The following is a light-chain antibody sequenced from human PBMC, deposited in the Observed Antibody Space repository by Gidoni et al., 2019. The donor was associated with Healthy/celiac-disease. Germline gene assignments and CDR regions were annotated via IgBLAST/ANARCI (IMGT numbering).Light chain of an antibody. CDR2: GNS. CDR1: RSNIGAGYD. V-gene: IGLV1-40*01. J-gene: IGLJ2*01. CDR3: QFYDSSLSAYVV. Sequence: QSVLTQPHSVSGAPGQRVPSSCTWSRSNIGAGYDVHWYQQLPGTAPKLLIYGNSHRPSGFPHRFFCSKSCTPASLAITVLQAADEADYYCQFYDSSLSAYVVFGGGPKLTVL.